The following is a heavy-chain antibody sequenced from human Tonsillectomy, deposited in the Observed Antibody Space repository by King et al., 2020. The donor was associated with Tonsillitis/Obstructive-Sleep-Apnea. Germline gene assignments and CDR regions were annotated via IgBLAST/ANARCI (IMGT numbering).Heavy chain of an antibody. CDR1: GFTFHDYA. CDR2: ISWNSGGI. D-gene: IGHD6-13*01. V-gene: IGHV3-9*01. J-gene: IGHJ3*02. CDR3: TKDLIIATAGTPGDAFDI. Sequence: DVQLVESGGGLVQPGRSLRLSCAASGFTFHDYAMYWVRQAPGKGLEWVSGISWNSGGIGYADSVKGRFTISRDNAKNSLYLQMNSLRTEDTALYYCTKDLIIATAGTPGDAFDIWGRGTRVTLSS.